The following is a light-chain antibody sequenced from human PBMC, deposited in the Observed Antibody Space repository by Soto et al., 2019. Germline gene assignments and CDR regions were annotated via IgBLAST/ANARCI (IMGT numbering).Light chain of an antibody. Sequence: DIQMTQSPSTLSASVGDRVTITCRASQSISDLLAWYQQKPGKATKLLIYTATNLKSGVPFRFSGSGSWTEFALNISSLQPDDFATYYCQQFNRYPWTFGQGTKVEIK. CDR3: QQFNRYPWT. CDR1: QSISDL. V-gene: IGKV1-5*03. CDR2: TAT. J-gene: IGKJ1*01.